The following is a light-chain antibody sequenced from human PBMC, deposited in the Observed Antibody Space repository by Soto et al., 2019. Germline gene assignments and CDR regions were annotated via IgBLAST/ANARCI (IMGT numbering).Light chain of an antibody. V-gene: IGLV2-8*01. CDR3: NSYAGSNIYV. J-gene: IGLJ1*01. Sequence: QSVLTQPPSASGSPGQSVTISCTGTSSDVGGYNFVSWYQHHPGKAPKLIIYEVNKRPSGVPNRFSGSKSGNTASLTVSGLQAVDEADYYCNSYAGSNIYVFGTATKLTVL. CDR1: SSDVGGYNF. CDR2: EVN.